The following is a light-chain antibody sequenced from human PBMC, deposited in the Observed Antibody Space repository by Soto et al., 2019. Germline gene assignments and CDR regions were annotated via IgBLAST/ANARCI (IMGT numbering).Light chain of an antibody. Sequence: TQLTQSPSSLSASVGDRDTITCRASQGISSSLAWYQQKPGKAPKLLIYAASTLQSGVPSRFSGSGSGTDFTVTISSLQREDFATYYCLQLNRYPPTFGGGTKVEIK. J-gene: IGKJ4*01. V-gene: IGKV1-9*01. CDR3: LQLNRYPPT. CDR1: QGISSS. CDR2: AAS.